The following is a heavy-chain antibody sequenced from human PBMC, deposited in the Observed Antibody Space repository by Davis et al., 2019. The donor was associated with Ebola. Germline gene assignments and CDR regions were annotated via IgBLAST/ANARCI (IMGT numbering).Heavy chain of an antibody. J-gene: IGHJ6*02. V-gene: IGHV4-39*01. Sequence: PSETLSLTCTVSGGSISSSSYYWGWIRQPPGKGLEWIGSIYYSGSTYYNPSLKSRVTISVDTSKNQFSLKLSSVTAADTAVYYCARKIYDFWSGYPRGGYGMDVWGQGTTVTVSS. CDR1: GGSISSSSYY. D-gene: IGHD3-3*01. CDR3: ARKIYDFWSGYPRGGYGMDV. CDR2: IYYSGST.